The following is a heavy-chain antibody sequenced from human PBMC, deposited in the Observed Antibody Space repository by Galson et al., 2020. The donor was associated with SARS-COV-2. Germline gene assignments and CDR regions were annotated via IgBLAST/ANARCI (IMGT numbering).Heavy chain of an antibody. CDR2: XYPSGST. Sequence: SETLSLTCAVSGYSISSGFYRGRVRQPPGKGLEWXGXXYPSGSTYYNPSLKSRVTISLDTSKNQVSLELTSVTAADTAVFYCARSFCGSDCSIDYWGQGTLVTVSS. CDR1: GYSISSGFY. V-gene: IGHV4-38-2*01. D-gene: IGHD2-21*02. J-gene: IGHJ4*02. CDR3: ARSFCGSDCSIDY.